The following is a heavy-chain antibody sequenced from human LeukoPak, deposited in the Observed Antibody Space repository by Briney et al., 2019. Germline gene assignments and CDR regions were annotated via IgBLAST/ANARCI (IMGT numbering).Heavy chain of an antibody. D-gene: IGHD1-1*01. CDR3: ARENWSNDY. CDR2: ISQDGRTK. V-gene: IGHV3-7*01. J-gene: IGHJ4*02. CDR1: GFTFTTYY. Sequence: QPGGSLRLSCAASGFTFTTYYMTWVHQAPGKGLEWLANISQDGRTKYYADSVEGRFAISRDNAINSVFLQMNSVRAEDTAVYYCARENWSNDYWGQGTLVSVSS.